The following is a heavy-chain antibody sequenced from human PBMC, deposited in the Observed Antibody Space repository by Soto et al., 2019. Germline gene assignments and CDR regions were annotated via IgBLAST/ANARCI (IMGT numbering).Heavy chain of an antibody. CDR1: GFIFSNYG. J-gene: IGHJ4*02. Sequence: QVQLVESGGGVVQPGTSLRLSCAASGFIFSNYGMHWVRQAPGKGLEWVAVIWSDGNNKNFADSVKGRFSISRDNPKNTLYLQMNSLRAEDTAVYYCARSLRGGFGENDYWGQGTLVIVSS. D-gene: IGHD3-10*01. CDR2: IWSDGNNK. V-gene: IGHV3-33*01. CDR3: ARSLRGGFGENDY.